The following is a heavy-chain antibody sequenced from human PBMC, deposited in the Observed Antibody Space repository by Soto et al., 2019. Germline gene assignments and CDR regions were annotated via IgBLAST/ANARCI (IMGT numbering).Heavy chain of an antibody. V-gene: IGHV3-23*05. J-gene: IGHJ4*02. CDR3: AKGGYNYGFLFAC. CDR2: IDNSGGIT. CDR1: GFTFSTYA. Sequence: EVQLLESGGGLVQPGGSLRLYCAASGFTFSTYAMSWVRQAPGKGLEWVSTIDNSGGITYYADSVKGRFTISRDNSKNTLYLQMNSLRAEDTAVYYCAKGGYNYGFLFACWGQGTLVTVSS. D-gene: IGHD5-18*01.